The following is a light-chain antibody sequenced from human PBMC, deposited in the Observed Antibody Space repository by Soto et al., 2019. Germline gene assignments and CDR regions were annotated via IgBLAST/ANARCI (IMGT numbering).Light chain of an antibody. CDR2: DAS. Sequence: EIVLTQSPATLSLSPGERATLSCRASQSVSSYLAWYQQKPGQAPRLLIYDASNRATGIPARFSGSGSGTDVTLTISSLEPEDCAVYYCQQRSNWTRTFGQGTTLEIK. J-gene: IGKJ2*01. CDR1: QSVSSY. V-gene: IGKV3-11*01. CDR3: QQRSNWTRT.